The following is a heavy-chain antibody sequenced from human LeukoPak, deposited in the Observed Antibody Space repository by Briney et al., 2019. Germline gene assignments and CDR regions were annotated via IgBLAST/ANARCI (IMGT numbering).Heavy chain of an antibody. CDR3: ANWIGSSSRDY. CDR1: GFTFSTYA. V-gene: IGHV3-23*01. Sequence: GGSLRLSCAASGFTFSTYAMTWVRQAPGKGLEWVSGINSNGDEIYYADSVRGRFTIPRDNSNNALYLQMDSLRAEDTAVYYCANWIGSSSRDYWGQGALVTVSS. CDR2: INSNGDEI. D-gene: IGHD6-6*01. J-gene: IGHJ4*02.